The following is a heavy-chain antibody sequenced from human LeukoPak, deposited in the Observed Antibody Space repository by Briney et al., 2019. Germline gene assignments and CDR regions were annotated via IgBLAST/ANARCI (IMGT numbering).Heavy chain of an antibody. V-gene: IGHV3-30*01. J-gene: IGHJ6*03. CDR2: LSYDGSDK. D-gene: IGHD2-2*02. CDR1: GFTFSSYA. Sequence: GGSLRLSCAASGFTFSSYAMHWVRQAPGEGLEWVAVLSYDGSDKFYADSVKDRFTISRDNSETTLYLQMNSLRAEDTAVYYCAKGYCSSTSCYRYYYYFMDVWGKGTTVTVSS. CDR3: AKGYCSSTSCYRYYYYFMDV.